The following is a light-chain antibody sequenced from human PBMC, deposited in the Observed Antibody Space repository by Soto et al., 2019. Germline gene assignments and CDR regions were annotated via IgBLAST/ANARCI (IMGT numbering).Light chain of an antibody. CDR1: QSISSW. J-gene: IGKJ1*01. V-gene: IGKV1-5*03. CDR3: QQYNSYPRT. CDR2: KAS. Sequence: DIQMTQSPSTLSAPVGDRVTITCRASQSISSWLAWYQQKPGKAPKLLIYKASSLESGVPSRFSGSGSVTEFTLTISSLQPDDFATYYCQQYNSYPRTFGQGTKVDIK.